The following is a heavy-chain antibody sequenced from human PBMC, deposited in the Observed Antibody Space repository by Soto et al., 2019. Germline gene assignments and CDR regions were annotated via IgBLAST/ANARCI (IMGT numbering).Heavy chain of an antibody. V-gene: IGHV6-1*01. Sequence: SQTLSLTFAISGDSVSSNSAAWNWIRQSPSRGLEWLGRTYYRSKWYNDYAVSVKSRITINPDTSKNQFSLQLNSVTPEDTAVYYCARDRPLSIAARTYYYYGMDVWGQGTPVTVSS. D-gene: IGHD6-6*01. CDR3: ARDRPLSIAARTYYYYGMDV. J-gene: IGHJ6*02. CDR1: GDSVSSNSAA. CDR2: TYYRSKWYN.